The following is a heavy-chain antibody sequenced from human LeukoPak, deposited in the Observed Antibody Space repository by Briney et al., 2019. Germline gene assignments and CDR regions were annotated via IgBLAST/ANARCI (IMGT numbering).Heavy chain of an antibody. D-gene: IGHD4/OR15-4a*01. CDR1: RGSISPDH. CDR3: ARLVDGANTRVDS. J-gene: IGHJ4*02. V-gene: IGHV4-59*08. Sequence: SETLSLTCTVSRGSISPDHCAWIRQPPGKGLEWIGYIFYSGSVRYNPSLEGRANLTGDMSKNQVSLKQRSVTAADTATYYCARLVDGANTRVDSWGEGTLVTVS. CDR2: IFYSGSV.